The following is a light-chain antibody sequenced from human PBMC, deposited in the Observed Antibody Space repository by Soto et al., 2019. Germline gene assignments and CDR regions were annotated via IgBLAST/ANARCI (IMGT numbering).Light chain of an antibody. CDR1: QSLSVSY. CDR2: GTS. Sequence: PGVRATLSCRASQSLSVSYIAWYQQRPGQAPRLLIYGTSTRATGIPDRFSGSGSGTDFTLAISRLEPEDFAVYYCHQFGDSPQTFGQGTTVEI. J-gene: IGKJ1*01. V-gene: IGKV3-20*01. CDR3: HQFGDSPQT.